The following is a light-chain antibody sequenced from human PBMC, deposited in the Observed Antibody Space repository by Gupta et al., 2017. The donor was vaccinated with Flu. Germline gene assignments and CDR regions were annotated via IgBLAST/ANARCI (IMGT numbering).Light chain of an antibody. CDR1: QDIRTW. J-gene: IGKJ4*01. V-gene: IGKV1D-16*01. CDR2: AAS. Sequence: DNQIVQTLSSLSACVGDRVTITCRASQDIRTWLVWYQQKPEKAPKPLIYAASNLQSGVPSRFSGSGSGTDFTLTISSLQPEDFATYYCQQYNSFPLTFGRGTKVEIK. CDR3: QQYNSFPLT.